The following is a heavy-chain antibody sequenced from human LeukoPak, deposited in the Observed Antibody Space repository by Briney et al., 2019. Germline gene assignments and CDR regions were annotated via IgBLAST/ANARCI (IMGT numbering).Heavy chain of an antibody. J-gene: IGHJ4*02. V-gene: IGHV1-18*01. Sequence: ALVKVSCKASGGTFSSYAISWVRQAPGQGLEWMGWISAYNGNTNYAQKLQGRVTMTTDTSTSTAYMELRSLRSDDTAVYYCARSDFYDSSGYYFILWGQGTLVTVSS. D-gene: IGHD3-22*01. CDR1: GGTFSSYA. CDR2: ISAYNGNT. CDR3: ARSDFYDSSGYYFIL.